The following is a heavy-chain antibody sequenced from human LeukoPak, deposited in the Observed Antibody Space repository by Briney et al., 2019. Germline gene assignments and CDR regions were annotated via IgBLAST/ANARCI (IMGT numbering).Heavy chain of an antibody. J-gene: IGHJ2*01. CDR3: ARVADQNWYFDL. CDR2: VYYSRST. Sequence: SETLSLTCTVSGDSISTYYWSWLRQPPGKGLEWIGYVYYSRSTNYNPSLKSRVTISADTSKNQFSLKVTSVTAADTAVYYCARVADQNWYFDLWGRGTLVTVSS. V-gene: IGHV4-59*01. CDR1: GDSISTYY.